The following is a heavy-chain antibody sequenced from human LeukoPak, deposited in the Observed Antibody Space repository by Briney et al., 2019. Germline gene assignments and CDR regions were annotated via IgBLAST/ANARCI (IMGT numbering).Heavy chain of an antibody. CDR2: INHSGST. CDR3: ARAVVVTAYDF. J-gene: IGHJ4*02. CDR1: GGSFSGYY. Sequence: PSETLSLTCAVYGGSFSGYYWSWIRQPPGKGLEWIGEINHSGSTNYNPSLKSRVTISVDTSKNQFSLKQSSVTAADTAVYYCARAVVVTAYDFWGQGTLVTVSS. D-gene: IGHD2-21*02. V-gene: IGHV4-34*01.